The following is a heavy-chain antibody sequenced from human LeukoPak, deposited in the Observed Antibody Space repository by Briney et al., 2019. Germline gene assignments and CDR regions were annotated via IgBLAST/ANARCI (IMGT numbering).Heavy chain of an antibody. D-gene: IGHD3-3*01. J-gene: IGHJ4*02. CDR1: GGTFSSYA. CDR2: IIPIFGTA. V-gene: IGHV1-69*05. Sequence: AASVKVSCEASGGTFSSYAISWVRQAPGQGLEWMGGIIPIFGTANYAQKFQGRVTITTDESTSTAYMELSSLRSEDTAVYYCARGNYYDFWSGYTLDYWGQGTLVTVSS. CDR3: ARGNYYDFWSGYTLDY.